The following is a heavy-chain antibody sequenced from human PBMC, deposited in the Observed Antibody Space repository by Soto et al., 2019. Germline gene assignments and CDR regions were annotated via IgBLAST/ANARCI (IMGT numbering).Heavy chain of an antibody. CDR3: AVAARRYYYYGMDV. Sequence: GGSLRLSCAASGFTFSSYSMNWVRQAPGKGLEWVSSISSSSSYIYYADSVKGRFTISRDNVKNSLYLQMNSLRAEDTAVYYCAVAARRYYYYGMDVWGQGTTVTVSS. J-gene: IGHJ6*02. CDR2: ISSSSSYI. V-gene: IGHV3-21*01. D-gene: IGHD6-6*01. CDR1: GFTFSSYS.